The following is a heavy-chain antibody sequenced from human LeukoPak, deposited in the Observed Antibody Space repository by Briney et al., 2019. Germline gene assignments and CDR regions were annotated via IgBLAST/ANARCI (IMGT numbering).Heavy chain of an antibody. CDR3: AKYRLVWLPAPVFDF. J-gene: IGHJ4*02. D-gene: IGHD5-24*01. V-gene: IGHV3-23*01. CDR2: TSSSDSGK. Sequence: GGSLRLSCVVSGFTLSSYAMSWVRQAPGKGLEWVAATSSSDSGKYHADSVRGRFTISRDNSKNTVYLQMNSLRAEDAAVYYCAKYRLVWLPAPVFDFWGQGTLVTVSS. CDR1: GFTLSSYA.